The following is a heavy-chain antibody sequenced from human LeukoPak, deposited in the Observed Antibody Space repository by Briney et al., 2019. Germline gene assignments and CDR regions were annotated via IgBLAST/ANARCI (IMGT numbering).Heavy chain of an antibody. V-gene: IGHV3-30*03. Sequence: GSLRLSCAASGFTFSSYGMHWVRQAPGKGLEWVAVISYDGSNKYYADSVKGRFTISRDNSKNTLYLQMNSLRAEDTAVYYCARDHWKWGRFDYWGQGTLVTVSS. CDR3: ARDHWKWGRFDY. J-gene: IGHJ4*02. D-gene: IGHD3-16*01. CDR1: GFTFSSYG. CDR2: ISYDGSNK.